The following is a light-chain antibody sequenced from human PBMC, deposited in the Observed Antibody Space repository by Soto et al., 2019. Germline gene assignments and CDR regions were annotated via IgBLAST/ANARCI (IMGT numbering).Light chain of an antibody. Sequence: ILMTQSPATLSVSPGERATLSCRASQSVSNNLAWYQQKPGQGPRLLIYDASTRATGIPARFRGSGSGTEFTLTTSGLQSEDFAVYYCQQYNNWPPWTFGQGTKVEI. J-gene: IGKJ1*01. CDR2: DAS. CDR1: QSVSNN. V-gene: IGKV3-15*01. CDR3: QQYNNWPPWT.